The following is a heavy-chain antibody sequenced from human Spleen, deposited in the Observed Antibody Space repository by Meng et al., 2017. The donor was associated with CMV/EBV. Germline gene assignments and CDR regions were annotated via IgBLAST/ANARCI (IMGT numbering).Heavy chain of an antibody. CDR3: ARDTGFWSGEADY. CDR1: CYTFTSYG. V-gene: IGHV1-2*02. CDR2: INPNSGGT. D-gene: IGHD3-3*01. J-gene: IGHJ4*02. Sequence: VQLVKSGAEVEKPGASGKVSCKASCYTFTSYGISWVRQAPGQGLEWMGWINPNSGGTNYAQKFQGRVTMTRDTSISTAYMELSRLRSDDTAVYYCARDTGFWSGEADYWGQGTLVTVSS.